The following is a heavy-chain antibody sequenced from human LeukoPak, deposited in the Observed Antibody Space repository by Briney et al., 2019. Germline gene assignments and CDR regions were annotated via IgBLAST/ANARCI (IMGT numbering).Heavy chain of an antibody. CDR3: ARDKRGYSYGTYDY. J-gene: IGHJ4*02. CDR1: GFTFSSYA. V-gene: IGHV3-30*01. CDR2: ISYDGSNK. D-gene: IGHD5-18*01. Sequence: GGSLRLSCAASGFTFSSYAMHWVRQAPGKGLEWVAVISYDGSNKYYADSVKGRFTISRDNSKNTLYLQMNSLRAEDTAVYYCARDKRGYSYGTYDYWGQGTLVTASS.